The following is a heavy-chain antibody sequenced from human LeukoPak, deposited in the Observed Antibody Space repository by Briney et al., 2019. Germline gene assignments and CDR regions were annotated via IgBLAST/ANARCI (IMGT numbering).Heavy chain of an antibody. D-gene: IGHD6-19*01. CDR3: AMGDSSGWYFYY. Sequence: GGSLRLSCAASGSTFEDHGMSWVRQVPGKGLEWVAGINWDGGSTGYADSVKGRFTISRDNAKNSLFLQMNRLRVEDTALYFCAMGDSSGWYFYYWGQGTLVTVSS. CDR1: GSTFEDHG. CDR2: INWDGGST. V-gene: IGHV3-20*04. J-gene: IGHJ4*02.